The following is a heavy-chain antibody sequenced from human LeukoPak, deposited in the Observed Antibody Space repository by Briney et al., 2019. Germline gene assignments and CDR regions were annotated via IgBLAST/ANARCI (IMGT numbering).Heavy chain of an antibody. CDR2: INTNTGNP. J-gene: IGHJ6*02. D-gene: IGHD3-10*01. Sequence: GASVKVSCKASGYTFTSYAMNWVRQAPGQGLEWMGWINTNTGNPTYAQGFTGRFVFSLDTSVSTAYLQISSLKAEDTAVYYCARADLHYYGSGSYYKRYYYYGMDVWGQGTTVTVSS. CDR3: ARADLHYYGSGSYYKRYYYYGMDV. V-gene: IGHV7-4-1*02. CDR1: GYTFTSYA.